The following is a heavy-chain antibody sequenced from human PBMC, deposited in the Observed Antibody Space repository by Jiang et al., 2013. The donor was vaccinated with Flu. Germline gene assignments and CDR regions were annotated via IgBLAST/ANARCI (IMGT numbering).Heavy chain of an antibody. CDR3: ATRRGTWGGWLDP. D-gene: IGHD7-27*01. Sequence: GSGLVKPSETLSLTCTVSGDSISSHYWSWIRQAPGKGLEWIGYIYYTGSTNYNPSLKSRVTISVDTSKNQFSLKLSSVTAADTAVYYCATRRGTWGGWLDPWGQGTLVTVSS. J-gene: IGHJ5*02. CDR1: GDSISSHY. CDR2: IYYTGST. V-gene: IGHV4-59*08.